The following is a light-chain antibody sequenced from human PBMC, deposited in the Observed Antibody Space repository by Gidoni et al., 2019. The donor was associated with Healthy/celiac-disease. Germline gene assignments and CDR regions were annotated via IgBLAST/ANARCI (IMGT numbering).Light chain of an antibody. J-gene: IGKJ4*01. CDR2: EAS. Sequence: EIVLTQSPATLSLSPGERATLSCRASQSVSSYLAWYQQKPGQAPRLLIYEASNRATGVPARFSGSGSGTDFTLTISSLEPEDFAVYYCQQRRKWPLTFGGGTKVEIK. CDR3: QQRRKWPLT. CDR1: QSVSSY. V-gene: IGKV3-11*01.